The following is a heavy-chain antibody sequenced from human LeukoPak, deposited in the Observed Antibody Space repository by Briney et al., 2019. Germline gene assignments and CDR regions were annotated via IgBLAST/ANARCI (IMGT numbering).Heavy chain of an antibody. V-gene: IGHV4-39*01. CDR2: YHIGNT. J-gene: IGHJ6*03. CDR3: ARLWDSTGLYFYYYMDV. D-gene: IGHD6-19*01. Sequence: SETLSLTCTVSGGSIRGDTYYWGWIRQPPGKGLEWIGNYHIGNTYYNPSLKSRVTISEDTSKNQFSLRVNSVSAAGTAVYYCARLWDSTGLYFYYYMDVWGEGTTVTVSS. CDR1: GGSIRGDTYY.